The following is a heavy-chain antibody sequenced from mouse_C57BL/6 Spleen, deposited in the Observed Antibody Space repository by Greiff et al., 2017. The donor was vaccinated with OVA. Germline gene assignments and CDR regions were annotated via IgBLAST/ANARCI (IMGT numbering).Heavy chain of an antibody. V-gene: IGHV1-80*01. CDR3: AREYYGCSKDGYFAD. CDR1: GYAFSSYW. CDR2: IYPGDGDT. J-gene: IGHJ1*03. D-gene: IGHD1-1*01. Sequence: QVQLQQSGAELVKPGASVKISCKASGYAFSSYWMNWVKQRPGKGLEWIGHIYPGDGDTTYNGKFKGKATLTADKSSSTAYMQLSSLTSEDSAVYFGAREYYGCSKDGYFADWGKGTTVTVSA.